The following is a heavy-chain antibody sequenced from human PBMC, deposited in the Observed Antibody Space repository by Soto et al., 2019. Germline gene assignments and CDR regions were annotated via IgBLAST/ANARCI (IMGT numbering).Heavy chain of an antibody. CDR2: LIPIFGTA. D-gene: IGHD3-16*01. CDR1: GGTFSSYA. V-gene: IGHV1-69*01. J-gene: IGHJ5*02. CDR3: ARVPLSGDFGEEGWFDP. Sequence: QVQLVQSGAEVKKPGSSVKVSCKASGGTFSSYAISWVRQAPGQGLAWMGGLIPIFGTANYAQKFQGRVTITADESTSTAYMELSRLRSEDTAVYYCARVPLSGDFGEEGWFDPWGQGTLVTVSS.